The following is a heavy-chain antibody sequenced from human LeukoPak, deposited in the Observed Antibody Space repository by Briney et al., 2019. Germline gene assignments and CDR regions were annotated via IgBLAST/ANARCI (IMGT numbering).Heavy chain of an antibody. CDR1: GFTFGDYA. V-gene: IGHV3-9*01. Sequence: GRSLRLSCAASGFTFGDYAMHWVRQAPGKGLEWVSGINCNSNSIGYADSVKGRFTISRDHAKNSLYLQMNSLRAEDTAVYYCATERVLRAAAGDVRGYNWFDPWGQGTLVTVSS. CDR3: ATERVLRAAAGDVRGYNWFDP. CDR2: INCNSNSI. D-gene: IGHD6-13*01. J-gene: IGHJ5*02.